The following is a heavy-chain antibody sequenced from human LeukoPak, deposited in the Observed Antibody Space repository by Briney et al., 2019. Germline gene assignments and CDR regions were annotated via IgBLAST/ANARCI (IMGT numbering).Heavy chain of an antibody. Sequence: SETLSLTCTVSGGSISSGSYYWSWIRQPAGKGLEWIGRIYTSGSTNYNPSLKSRVTISVDTSKNQFSLKLSSVTAADTAVYYCATNGDYSNYEPGEGQFDYWGQGTLVTVSS. J-gene: IGHJ4*02. V-gene: IGHV4-61*02. CDR1: GGSISSGSYY. CDR2: IYTSGST. D-gene: IGHD4-11*01. CDR3: ATNGDYSNYEPGEGQFDY.